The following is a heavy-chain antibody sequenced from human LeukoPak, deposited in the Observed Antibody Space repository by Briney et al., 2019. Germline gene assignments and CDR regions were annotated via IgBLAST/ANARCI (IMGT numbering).Heavy chain of an antibody. D-gene: IGHD3-10*01. CDR2: LSWDDDK. CDR3: AHAGDRAPMSFDY. Sequence: SGPTLATPTPTPTLTFTFSGFSLSTRAVGVGWIRQPPGKTLECLALLSWDDDKPHSPSLKSRLTIAKDTSKSQVVLTVTNMDPVDTATYYCAHAGDRAPMSFDYWGQGTLVTVSS. V-gene: IGHV2-5*02. CDR1: GFSLSTRAVG. J-gene: IGHJ4*02.